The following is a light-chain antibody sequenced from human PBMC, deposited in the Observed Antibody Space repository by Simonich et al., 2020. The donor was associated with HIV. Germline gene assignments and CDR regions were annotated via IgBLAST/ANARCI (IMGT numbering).Light chain of an antibody. CDR3: IEGLHLPIT. V-gene: IGKV2-29*02. J-gene: IGKJ5*01. CDR1: QSLLHSDGKTY. CDR2: EVS. Sequence: DIVITQSPLSLSVTPGQPASMSCKSSQSLLHSDGKTYLYWYLQKPGHSPQLLIDEVSSRFSGVPDRFSGSGSGTHFTLTISRVEAEDVGVYYCIEGLHLPITFGQGTRLEIK.